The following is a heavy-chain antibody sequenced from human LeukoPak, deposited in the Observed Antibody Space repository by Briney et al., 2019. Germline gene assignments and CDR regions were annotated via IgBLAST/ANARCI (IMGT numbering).Heavy chain of an antibody. CDR3: ASWTKYSGYALGRWLGPYYFDY. CDR1: GFTFSSYA. J-gene: IGHJ4*02. Sequence: GGSLRLSCAASGFTFSSYAMHWVRQAPGKGLEWVAVISYDGSNKYYADSVKGRFTISRDNSKNTLYLQMNSLRAEDTAVYYCASWTKYSGYALGRWLGPYYFDYWGQGTLVTVSS. D-gene: IGHD5-12*01. CDR2: ISYDGSNK. V-gene: IGHV3-30-3*01.